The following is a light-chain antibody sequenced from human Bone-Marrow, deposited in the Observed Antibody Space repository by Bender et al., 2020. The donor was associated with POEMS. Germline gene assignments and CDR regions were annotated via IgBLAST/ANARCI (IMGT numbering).Light chain of an antibody. CDR1: SSDVGGYNF. V-gene: IGLV2-14*01. CDR3: SSYTSSSNVV. CDR2: DVS. Sequence: QSALTQPRSVSGSPGQSVTISCTGASSDVGGYNFVSWYLQHPGKAPKLMIYDVSNRPSGVSNRFSGSKSGNTASLTISGLQAEDEADYYCSSYTSSSNVVFGGGTKLTVL. J-gene: IGLJ2*01.